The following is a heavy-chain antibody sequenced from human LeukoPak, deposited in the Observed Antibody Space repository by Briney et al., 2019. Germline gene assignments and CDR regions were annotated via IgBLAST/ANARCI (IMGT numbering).Heavy chain of an antibody. CDR3: ARLIVVVTKYAFDI. CDR1: GFTFSDYY. Sequence: GGSLRLSCAASGFTFSDYYMSWIRQAPGKGLEWVSYISSSGSTIYYADSVKGRFTISRDNAKNSLYLQMNSLRAEDTAVYYCARLIVVVTKYAFDIWGQGTMVTVSS. D-gene: IGHD3-22*01. V-gene: IGHV3-11*01. J-gene: IGHJ3*02. CDR2: ISSSGSTI.